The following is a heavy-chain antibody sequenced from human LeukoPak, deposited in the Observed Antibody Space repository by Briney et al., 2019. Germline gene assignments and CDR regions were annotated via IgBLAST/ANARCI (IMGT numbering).Heavy chain of an antibody. CDR2: INPNSGGT. CDR3: ARGIRMATITEIGWFDP. CDR1: GYTVTGYY. Sequence: ASGKVSCKASGYTVTGYYMHWVRQAPGQGRGGRGGINPNSGGTKYAQKFQGRVTMTRDTSISTAYMELSRLRSDDTAVYYCARGIRMATITEIGWFDPWGQGTLVTVSS. D-gene: IGHD5-24*01. J-gene: IGHJ5*02. V-gene: IGHV1-2*02.